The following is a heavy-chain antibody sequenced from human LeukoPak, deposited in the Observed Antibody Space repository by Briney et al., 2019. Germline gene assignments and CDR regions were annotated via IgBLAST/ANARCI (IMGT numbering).Heavy chain of an antibody. V-gene: IGHV1-69*01. Sequence: SVKVSCKASGGTFSSYAISWVRQAPGQGLEWMGGIIPIFGTANYAQKFQGRVTITADESTSTAYMELSSLRSEDTAVYYCARNRQIATLRDDAFDIWGQGTMVTVSS. CDR2: IIPIFGTA. CDR1: GGTFSSYA. J-gene: IGHJ3*02. CDR3: ARNRQIATLRDDAFDI. D-gene: IGHD2-21*01.